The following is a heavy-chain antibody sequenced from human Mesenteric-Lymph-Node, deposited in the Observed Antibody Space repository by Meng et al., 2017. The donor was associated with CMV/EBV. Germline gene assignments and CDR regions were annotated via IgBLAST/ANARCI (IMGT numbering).Heavy chain of an antibody. CDR1: AFTFSSYA. V-gene: IGHV3-30*04. J-gene: IGHJ4*02. CDR2: ISYDGTNK. CDR3: AREADY. Sequence: GESLKISCAASAFTFSSYAINWFRQAPGKGLEWVALISYDGTNKYYADSVKGRFTISRDNSKNTVYLQMNSLRLDDTAVYYCAREADYWGQGTLVTVSS.